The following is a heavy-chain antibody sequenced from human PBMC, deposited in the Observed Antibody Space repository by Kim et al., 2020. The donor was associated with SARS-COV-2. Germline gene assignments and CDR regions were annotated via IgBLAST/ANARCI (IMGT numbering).Heavy chain of an antibody. CDR1: GGSFSGYY. V-gene: IGHV4-34*01. D-gene: IGHD3-10*01. J-gene: IGHJ6*03. Sequence: SETLSLTCAVYGGSFSGYYWSWIRQPPGKGLEWIGEINHSGSTNYNPSLKSRVTISVDTSKNQFSLKLSSVTAADTAVYYCARGLNPRITMVRGVIGAQAPGYRDVWGKGTTVTVS. CDR3: ARGLNPRITMVRGVIGAQAPGYRDV. CDR2: INHSGST.